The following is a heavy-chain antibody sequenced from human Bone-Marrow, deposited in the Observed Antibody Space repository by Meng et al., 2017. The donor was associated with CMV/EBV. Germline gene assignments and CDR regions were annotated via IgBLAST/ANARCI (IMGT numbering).Heavy chain of an antibody. CDR3: ARDRGELLLDY. CDR2: IYYSGIT. CDR1: GGSINSYY. D-gene: IGHD3-10*01. J-gene: IGHJ4*02. Sequence: SETLSLTCTVSGGSINSYYWSWIRQPPGKGLEWIGYIYYSGITNYNPSLKSRVTISIDTSKNQFSLKLSSVTAADTAVYYCARDRGELLLDYWGQGILVTVSS. V-gene: IGHV4-59*01.